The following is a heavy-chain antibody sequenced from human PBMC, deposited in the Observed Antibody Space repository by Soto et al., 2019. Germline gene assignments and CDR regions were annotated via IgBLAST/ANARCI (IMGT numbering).Heavy chain of an antibody. V-gene: IGHV4-39*01. Sequence: SETLSLTCTVSGGSISSSSYYWGWIRQPPGKGLEWIGRIYYSGSTYYNPSLKSRVTISVDTSKNQFSLKLSSVTAADTAVYYCARHNFVVVVAAETTTFDPWGQGTLVTVSS. D-gene: IGHD2-15*01. CDR3: ARHNFVVVVAAETTTFDP. CDR2: IYYSGST. J-gene: IGHJ5*02. CDR1: GGSISSSSYY.